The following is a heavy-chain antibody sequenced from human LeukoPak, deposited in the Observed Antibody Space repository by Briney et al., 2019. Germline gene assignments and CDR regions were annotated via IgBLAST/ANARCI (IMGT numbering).Heavy chain of an antibody. CDR1: GGSISSSSDY. J-gene: IGHJ3*02. D-gene: IGHD1-26*01. Sequence: SETLSLTCIVSGGSISSSSDYWGLIRQPPGKGLEWIGSIYYSGSTYYNPSLKSRVTISIDTSKNQFSLKLSSVSAADTAVYYCARHPITVGATNGDAFDIWGQGTMVTVSS. V-gene: IGHV4-39*01. CDR3: ARHPITVGATNGDAFDI. CDR2: IYYSGST.